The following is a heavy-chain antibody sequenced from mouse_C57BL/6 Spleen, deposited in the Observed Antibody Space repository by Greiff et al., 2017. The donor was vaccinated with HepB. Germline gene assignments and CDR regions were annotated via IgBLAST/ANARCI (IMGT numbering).Heavy chain of an antibody. D-gene: IGHD4-1*01. CDR3: VRPRHWDVRGDAMDY. Sequence: EVKLVESGGGLVQPKGSLKLSCAASGFTFNTYAMHWVRQAPGKGLEWVARIRRKSSNYATYYADSVKDRFTISRDDSQSMLYLQMNNMKTEDTAMYYCVRPRHWDVRGDAMDYWGQGTSVTVSS. CDR1: GFTFNTYA. J-gene: IGHJ4*01. V-gene: IGHV10-3*01. CDR2: IRRKSSNYAT.